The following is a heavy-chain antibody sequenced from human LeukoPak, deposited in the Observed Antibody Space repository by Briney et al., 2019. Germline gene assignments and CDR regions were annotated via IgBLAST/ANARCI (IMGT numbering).Heavy chain of an antibody. J-gene: IGHJ4*02. CDR2: IKHGGSEK. CDR1: GFIFTNYF. Sequence: HPGGSLTLSCAASGFIFTNYFMSWVRQAPGKGLEWVASIKHGGSEKFYVDSVRGRFTISRDNAKNTVYLQMNNLRAEDTAVDYCVSFYETYWGRGTLVTVSS. CDR3: VSFYETY. V-gene: IGHV3-7*01. D-gene: IGHD3-22*01.